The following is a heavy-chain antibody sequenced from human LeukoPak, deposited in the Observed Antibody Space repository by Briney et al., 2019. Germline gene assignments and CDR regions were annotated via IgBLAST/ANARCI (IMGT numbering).Heavy chain of an antibody. CDR3: ARGMKYYGMDV. Sequence: SETLSLTCAVHGGSFSGYYWSWIRQPPGKGLEWIGEINHSGSTNYNPSLKSRVTISVDTSKNQFSLKLSSVTAADTAVYYCARGMKYYGMDVWGQGTTVTVSS. V-gene: IGHV4-34*01. CDR2: INHSGST. J-gene: IGHJ6*02. CDR1: GGSFSGYY.